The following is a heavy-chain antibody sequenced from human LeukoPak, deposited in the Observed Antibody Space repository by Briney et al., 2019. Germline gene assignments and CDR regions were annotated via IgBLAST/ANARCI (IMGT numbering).Heavy chain of an antibody. CDR1: GFTFSSYA. CDR3: ARGDLFDY. V-gene: IGHV3-30-3*01. D-gene: IGHD2-21*02. J-gene: IGHJ4*02. CDR2: ISYDGSNK. Sequence: GGSLRLSCAASGFTFSSYAMHWVRQAPGKGLEWVAVISYDGSNKYYADSVKGRFTISRDNSKNTLYLQMNSLGAEDTAVYYCARGDLFDYWGQGTLVTVSS.